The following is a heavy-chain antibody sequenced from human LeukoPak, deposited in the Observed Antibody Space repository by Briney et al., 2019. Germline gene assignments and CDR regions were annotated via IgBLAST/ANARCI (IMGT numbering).Heavy chain of an antibody. D-gene: IGHD3-22*01. V-gene: IGHV3-74*01. CDR2: IKGDGSSI. CDR1: GFTFSNHW. J-gene: IGHJ4*02. Sequence: GGSLRLSCAASGFTFSNHWMHWVRQTPGKGLVWVSRIKGDGSSISHADSVKGRFTISRDNAKNTLDLQMNNLRVEDTAVYYCVTYYFDSSGPKKNYWGQGTLVTVSS. CDR3: VTYYFDSSGPKKNY.